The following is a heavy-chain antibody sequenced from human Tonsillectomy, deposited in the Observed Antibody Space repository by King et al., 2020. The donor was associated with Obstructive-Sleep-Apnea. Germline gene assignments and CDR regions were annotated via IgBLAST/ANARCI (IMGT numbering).Heavy chain of an antibody. CDR3: ARESSSGYYSALDI. Sequence: VQLVESGGGVVQPGGSLRLSCAASGFPFSSYVMNWVRQAPGKGLEWVVIISYDGSYQYYADSVKGRFTISRDNSKNTLYLQMNGLRAEDTAVYYCARESSSGYYSALDIWGQGTVVTVSS. CDR1: GFPFSSYV. V-gene: IGHV3-30*04. CDR2: ISYDGSYQ. D-gene: IGHD3-22*01. J-gene: IGHJ3*02.